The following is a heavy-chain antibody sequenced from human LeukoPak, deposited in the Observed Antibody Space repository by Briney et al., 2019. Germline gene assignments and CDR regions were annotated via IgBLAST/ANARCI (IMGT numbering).Heavy chain of an antibody. V-gene: IGHV4-34*01. CDR1: GGSFSGYY. Sequence: PSETLSLTCAVYGGSFSGYYWSWIRQPPGKGLEWIGEINHSGSTNYNPSLKSRVTISVDTSKNQFSLRLSSVTAADTALYYCARLTGSAIWGQGTMVTVSS. D-gene: IGHD3-10*01. J-gene: IGHJ3*02. CDR2: INHSGST. CDR3: ARLTGSAI.